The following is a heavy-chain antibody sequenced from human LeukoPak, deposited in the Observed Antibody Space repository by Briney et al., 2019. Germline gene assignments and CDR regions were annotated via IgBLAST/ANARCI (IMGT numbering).Heavy chain of an antibody. J-gene: IGHJ4*02. Sequence: PSETLSLTCTVSGGSITRGGYYWNWIRQHPGKGLEWIGYIYYSGSTFYNPSLKSRVTISKDTSKNQFSLKLTSVTAADTAVYYCARVSTGSGSYYPKEYYFDYWGQGTLVTVSS. CDR3: ARVSTGSGSYYPKEYYFDY. CDR2: IYYSGST. CDR1: GGSITRGGYY. V-gene: IGHV4-31*03. D-gene: IGHD3-10*01.